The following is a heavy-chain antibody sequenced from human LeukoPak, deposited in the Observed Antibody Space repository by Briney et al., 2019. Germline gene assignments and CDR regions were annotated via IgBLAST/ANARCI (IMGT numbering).Heavy chain of an antibody. Sequence: GGSLRLSCAASGFTFSNYGMHWVRQAPGKGLEWVTFIRYEGTNKYYADSVKGRFTISRDNSKNTLYLQMNSLRTEDTALYYCAKSPHPYYCISTSCYMFDYWGQGTLVTVSS. J-gene: IGHJ4*02. CDR3: AKSPHPYYCISTSCYMFDY. D-gene: IGHD2-2*02. CDR1: GFTFSNYG. CDR2: IRYEGTNK. V-gene: IGHV3-30*02.